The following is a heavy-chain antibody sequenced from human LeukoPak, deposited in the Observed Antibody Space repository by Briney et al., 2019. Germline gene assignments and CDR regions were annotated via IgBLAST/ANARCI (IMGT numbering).Heavy chain of an antibody. V-gene: IGHV3-74*01. D-gene: IGHD2-21*01. CDR3: TRDYSYAMAV. CDR2: INSDGSST. Sequence: GGSLRLACAASGFTFSSAWIHWVRQTPGKGQVWVSRINSDGSSTNYADSVKGRFTISRDNAKNMVNLQMNSLRAEDTAIYCCTRDYSYAMAVWGQGTTVTVSS. CDR1: GFTFSSAW. J-gene: IGHJ6*02.